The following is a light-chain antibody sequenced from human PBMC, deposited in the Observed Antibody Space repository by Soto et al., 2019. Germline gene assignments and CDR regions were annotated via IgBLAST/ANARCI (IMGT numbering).Light chain of an antibody. CDR3: QLYGSYTFT. CDR1: QSVTSNF. J-gene: IGKJ2*01. V-gene: IGKV3-20*01. CDR2: GAS. Sequence: EVVLTQSPGTLSLSPGERATLSCRTSQSVTSNFLSWFQQKPGQPPRLLLYGASRRAAGTSDRFSGSGSGTDFTLIISRLEPEDSAVYHCQLYGSYTFTFGQGTKLEI.